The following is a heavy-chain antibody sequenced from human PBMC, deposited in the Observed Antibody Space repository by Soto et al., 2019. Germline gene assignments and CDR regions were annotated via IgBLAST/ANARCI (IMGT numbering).Heavy chain of an antibody. D-gene: IGHD2-2*01. J-gene: IGHJ4*02. V-gene: IGHV1-46*01. CDR3: ARDRLVVPAWTFDY. Sequence: QVQLVQSGAEVKKPGASVKVSCKASGYTFTSYYMHWVRQAPGQGLEWMGIINPSGGSTSYAQEFEGRSNMTRDTSTSTVYMELSSLRSEDTAVYYCARDRLVVPAWTFDYWGQGTLVTVSS. CDR2: INPSGGST. CDR1: GYTFTSYY.